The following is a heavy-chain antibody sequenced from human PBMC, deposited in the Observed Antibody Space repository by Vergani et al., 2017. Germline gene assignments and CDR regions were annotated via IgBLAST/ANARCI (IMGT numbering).Heavy chain of an antibody. CDR3: ATPQPVITGGMEV. J-gene: IGHJ6*02. D-gene: IGHD1-14*01. Sequence: EVQLVQSGAEVKKPGATMKISCKVSGYTFTDHYMHWVKQAPGKGLEWMGLVDPEDGETIYAEKFKGRVTIAADTSTDTAHLELSSLRSGDTAVYYCATPQPVITGGMEVWGQGTTVIVSS. V-gene: IGHV1-69-2*01. CDR1: GYTFTDHY. CDR2: VDPEDGET.